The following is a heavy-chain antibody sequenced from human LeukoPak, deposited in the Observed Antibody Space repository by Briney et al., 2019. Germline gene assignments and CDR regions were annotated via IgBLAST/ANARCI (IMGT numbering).Heavy chain of an antibody. Sequence: AGGSLRLSCAASGFTFSRYWMHWVRQAPGKGLEWVSRVNGDGSTTTYADSVKGRFTISRDNAKNTLYLQMNSLRVEDTAVYYCARDIAAVGFDYWGQGTLVTVSS. CDR3: ARDIAAVGFDY. D-gene: IGHD6-13*01. V-gene: IGHV3-74*01. CDR2: VNGDGSTT. J-gene: IGHJ4*02. CDR1: GFTFSRYW.